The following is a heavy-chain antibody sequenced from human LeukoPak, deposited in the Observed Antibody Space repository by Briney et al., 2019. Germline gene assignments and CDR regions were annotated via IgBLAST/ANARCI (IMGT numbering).Heavy chain of an antibody. Sequence: PSETLSLTCAVYGGSFSGYYWSWIRQPPGKGLEWIGYIYYSGSTNYNPSLKSRVTISVDTSKNQFSLKLSSVTAADTAVYYCARDRYSSGWDPHFDYWGQGTLVTVSS. CDR2: IYYSGST. J-gene: IGHJ4*02. D-gene: IGHD6-19*01. V-gene: IGHV4-59*01. CDR1: GGSFSGYY. CDR3: ARDRYSSGWDPHFDY.